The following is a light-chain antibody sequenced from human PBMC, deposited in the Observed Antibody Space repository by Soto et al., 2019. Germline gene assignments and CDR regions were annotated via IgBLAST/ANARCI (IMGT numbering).Light chain of an antibody. CDR2: DVS. CDR1: SSNVGGYNY. J-gene: IGLJ2*01. V-gene: IGLV2-14*01. CDR3: SSYTSSSAPGV. Sequence: QSALTQPASVSGSPGQSITISCTGTSSNVGGYNYVSWYQQQPGKAPKLMIYDVSNRPSGVSNRFSGSKSGNTASLTISGLQAEDEADYYCSSYTSSSAPGVFGGGTKLTVL.